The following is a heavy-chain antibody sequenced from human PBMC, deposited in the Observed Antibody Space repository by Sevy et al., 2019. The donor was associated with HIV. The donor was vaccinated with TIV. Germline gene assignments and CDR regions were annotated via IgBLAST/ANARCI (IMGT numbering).Heavy chain of an antibody. Sequence: SETLSLTCTVSGGSISSYYWSWIRQPPGKGLEWIGYIYYSGSTNYNPSLKSRVTISVDTSKNQFSLKLSSVTAADTAVYYCAREVDTAMVSDYYYYGMDVWGQGTTVTVSS. CDR3: AREVDTAMVSDYYYYGMDV. D-gene: IGHD5-18*01. J-gene: IGHJ6*02. CDR1: GGSISSYY. CDR2: IYYSGST. V-gene: IGHV4-59*13.